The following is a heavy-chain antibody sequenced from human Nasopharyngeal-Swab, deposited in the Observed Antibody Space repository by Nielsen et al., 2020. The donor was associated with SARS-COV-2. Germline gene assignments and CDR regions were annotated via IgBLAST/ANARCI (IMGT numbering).Heavy chain of an antibody. CDR3: ARGGRGIFGVVTNFDY. CDR2: IYYSGST. Sequence: WIRQPPGKGPEWIGYIYYSGSTNYNPSLKSRVTISADTSKNQFSLKLSSVTAADTAVYYCARGGRGIFGVVTNFDYWGQGTLVTVSS. D-gene: IGHD3-3*01. V-gene: IGHV4-59*01. J-gene: IGHJ4*02.